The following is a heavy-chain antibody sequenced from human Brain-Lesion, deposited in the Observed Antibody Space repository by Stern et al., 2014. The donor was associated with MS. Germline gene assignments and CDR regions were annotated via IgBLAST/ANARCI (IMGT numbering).Heavy chain of an antibody. CDR1: GNTFTNRY. CDR2: ITPVTGNT. CDR3: AEVGSYGFVY. V-gene: IGHV1-45*02. J-gene: IGHJ4*02. D-gene: IGHD4-17*01. Sequence: QVQLGQSGAEVKKTGSSVKVSCQASGNTFTNRYIHWVRQAPGQALEWMGWITPVTGNTNYAQNFQDRVTITMDRSMSTAYMDLSSLRSDDTAIYFCAEVGSYGFVYWGQGTLVTVSS.